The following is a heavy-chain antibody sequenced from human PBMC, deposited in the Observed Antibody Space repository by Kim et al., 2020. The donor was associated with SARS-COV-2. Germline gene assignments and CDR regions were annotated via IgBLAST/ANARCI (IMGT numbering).Heavy chain of an antibody. CDR1: GYTFTSYA. CDR3: ARDQELLWFGELLPPPLPFDY. D-gene: IGHD3-10*01. Sequence: ASVKVSCKASGYTFTSYAMNWVRQAPGQGLEWMGWINTNTGNPTYAQGFTGRFVFSLDTSVSTAYLQSSSLKAEDTAVYYCARDQELLWFGELLPPPLPFDYWGQGTLVTVSS. CDR2: INTNTGNP. J-gene: IGHJ4*02. V-gene: IGHV7-4-1*02.